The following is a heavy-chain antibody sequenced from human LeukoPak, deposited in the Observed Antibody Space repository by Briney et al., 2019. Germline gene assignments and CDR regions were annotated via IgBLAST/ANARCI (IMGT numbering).Heavy chain of an antibody. CDR1: GFTFSHYG. V-gene: IGHV3-21*01. D-gene: IGHD5-18*01. CDR2: ISNSSSYI. Sequence: GKSLRLSCAASGFTFSHYGMHWVRQAPGKGLEWVSSISNSSSYIYYADSVKGRFTISRDNAKNSLYLQMNSLRAEDTAVYYCARDTAMVCWGQGTLVTVSS. J-gene: IGHJ4*02. CDR3: ARDTAMVC.